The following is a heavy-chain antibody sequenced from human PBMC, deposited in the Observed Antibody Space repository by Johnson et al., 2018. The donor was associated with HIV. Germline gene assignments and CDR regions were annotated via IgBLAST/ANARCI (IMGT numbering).Heavy chain of an antibody. Sequence: MQLVESGGGLVQPGGSLRLSCAASGFTFSSYDMHWVRQATGKGLEWVSAICTAGDTYYPGSVKGRFTISRENAKNSLYLQMNSLRAGDTAVYYCARVSSGGAFDIWGQGTMVTVSS. J-gene: IGHJ3*02. D-gene: IGHD3-22*01. CDR1: GFTFSSYD. CDR3: ARVSSGGAFDI. CDR2: ICTAGDT. V-gene: IGHV3-13*01.